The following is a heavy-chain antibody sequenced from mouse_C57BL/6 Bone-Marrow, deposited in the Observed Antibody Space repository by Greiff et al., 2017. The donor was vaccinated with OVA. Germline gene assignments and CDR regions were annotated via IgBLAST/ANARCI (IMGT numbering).Heavy chain of an antibody. CDR1: GYTFTSYW. D-gene: IGHD1-1*01. CDR3: ARSYYYGSFDY. CDR2: IDPSDSYT. J-gene: IGHJ2*01. Sequence: QVQLQQPGAELVRPGTSVKLSCKASGYTFTSYWMHWVKQRPGQGLEWIGVIDPSDSYTNYNQKFKGKATLTVDTSSITAYMQLSSLTSEDSAVYYCARSYYYGSFDYWGQGTTLTVSS. V-gene: IGHV1-59*01.